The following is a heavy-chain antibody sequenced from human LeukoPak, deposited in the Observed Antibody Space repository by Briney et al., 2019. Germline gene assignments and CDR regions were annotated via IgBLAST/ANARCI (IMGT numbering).Heavy chain of an antibody. CDR2: IYTSGST. CDR1: GGSISSGSYY. CDR3: ARDPYGSGFFDY. D-gene: IGHD3-10*01. V-gene: IGHV4-61*02. Sequence: SQTLSLTCPVSGGSISSGSYYWSWIRQPAGKGLEWIGRIYTSGSTNYNPSLESRVTISVDTSKNQFSLKLSSVTAADTAVYYCARDPYGSGFFDYWGQGTLVTVSS. J-gene: IGHJ4*02.